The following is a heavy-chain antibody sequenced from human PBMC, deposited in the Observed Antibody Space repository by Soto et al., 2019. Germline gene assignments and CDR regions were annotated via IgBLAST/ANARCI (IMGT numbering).Heavy chain of an antibody. CDR2: IYSNGNT. V-gene: IGHV4-59*08. J-gene: IGHJ6*02. CDR1: GGSISNSY. CDR3: ARHSPPFFYGSGPWDV. D-gene: IGHD3-10*01. Sequence: QVRLQESGPGLVRPSETLSLTCTVSGGSISNSYWSWIRQSPGKGLEWIGYIYSNGNTNYNPSLKSRLTISIDPSKNQSSLKLSSLSAADTAVYYCARHSPPFFYGSGPWDVWGQGTTVTVSS.